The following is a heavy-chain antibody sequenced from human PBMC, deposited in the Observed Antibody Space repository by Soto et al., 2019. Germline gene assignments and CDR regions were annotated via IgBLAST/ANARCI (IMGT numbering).Heavy chain of an antibody. Sequence: SETLSLTCTVSGGSISSGDHYWSWIRQYPGKGLEWIGYIYYGGSTYYNPSLKSRVFISVDTSKNQFSLHLTSVTATDTAVYYCARGNSYGVVNWFDPWGQGTLVTVSS. D-gene: IGHD4-17*01. V-gene: IGHV4-31*03. CDR3: ARGNSYGVVNWFDP. J-gene: IGHJ5*02. CDR1: GGSISSGDHY. CDR2: IYYGGST.